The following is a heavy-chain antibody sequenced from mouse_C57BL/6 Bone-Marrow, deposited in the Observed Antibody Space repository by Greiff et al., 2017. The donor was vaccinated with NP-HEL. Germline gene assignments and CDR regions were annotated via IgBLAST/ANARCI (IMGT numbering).Heavy chain of an antibody. D-gene: IGHD1-1*01. J-gene: IGHJ1*03. CDR3: ARGSSYVYWYFDV. CDR1: GYTFTSYT. V-gene: IGHV1-4*01. CDR2: INPSSGYT. Sequence: QVQLKQSGAELARPGASVKMSCKASGYTFTSYTMHWVKQRPGQGLEWIGYINPSSGYTKYNQKFKDKATLTADKSSSTAYMQLSSLTSEDSAVYYCARGSSYVYWYFDVWGTGTTVTVSS.